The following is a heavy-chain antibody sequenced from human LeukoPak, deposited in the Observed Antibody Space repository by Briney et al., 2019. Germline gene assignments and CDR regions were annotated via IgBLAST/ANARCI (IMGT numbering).Heavy chain of an antibody. CDR1: GGTFSSYA. CDR3: ARDTTYYYGSGSYYNAGLSDY. CDR2: IIPILGIA. Sequence: SVKVSCKASGGTFSSYAISWVRQAPGQGLEWMGRIIPILGIANYAQKFQGRVTITADKSTSTAYMELSSLRSEDTAVYYCARDTTYYYGSGSYYNAGLSDYWGQGTLVTVPS. V-gene: IGHV1-69*04. D-gene: IGHD3-10*01. J-gene: IGHJ4*02.